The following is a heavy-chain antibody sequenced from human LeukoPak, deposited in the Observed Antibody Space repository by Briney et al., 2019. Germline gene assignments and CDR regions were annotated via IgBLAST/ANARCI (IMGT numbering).Heavy chain of an antibody. V-gene: IGHV4-59*01. D-gene: IGHD5-24*01. J-gene: IGHJ4*02. CDR2: IYYSGIT. CDR1: GGSISSYY. Sequence: SETLSLTCTVSGGSISSYYWSWVRQPPGKGLEWIGYIYYSGITNYNPSPKSRVTISVDTSKNQFSMKLSSVTAADKAVYYCARGRDGYNLYYFDYWGQGNLVTVSS. CDR3: ARGRDGYNLYYFDY.